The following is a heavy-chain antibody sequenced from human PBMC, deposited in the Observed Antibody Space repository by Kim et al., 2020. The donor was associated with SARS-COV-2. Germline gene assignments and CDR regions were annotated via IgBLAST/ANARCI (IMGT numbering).Heavy chain of an antibody. CDR2: ISGSGGST. Sequence: GGSLRLSCAASGFTFSSYAMSWVRQAPGKGLEWVSAISGSGGSTYYADSVKGRFTISRDNSKNTLYLQMNSLRAEDTAVYYCAKPMRYYDILAGYYMCGMDVWGQGTTVTVSS. CDR1: GFTFSSYA. J-gene: IGHJ6*02. V-gene: IGHV3-23*01. CDR3: AKPMRYYDILAGYYMCGMDV. D-gene: IGHD3-9*01.